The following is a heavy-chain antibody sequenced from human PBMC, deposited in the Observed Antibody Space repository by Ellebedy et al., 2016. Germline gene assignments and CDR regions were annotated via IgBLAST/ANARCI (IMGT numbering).Heavy chain of an antibody. CDR3: ARGEWDGRTVVVTTDYESAHFMDV. Sequence: GGSLRLXXAASAFTLSDYWMHWVRQVPGKGLVWVSRVNSDGSSTSYADSVKGRFTISRDNAKNTLYLQMNSLRAEDTAVYFWARGEWDGRTVVVTTDYESAHFMDVWGKGTTVTVAS. J-gene: IGHJ6*03. CDR1: AFTLSDYW. CDR2: VNSDGSST. V-gene: IGHV3-74*01. D-gene: IGHD3-22*01.